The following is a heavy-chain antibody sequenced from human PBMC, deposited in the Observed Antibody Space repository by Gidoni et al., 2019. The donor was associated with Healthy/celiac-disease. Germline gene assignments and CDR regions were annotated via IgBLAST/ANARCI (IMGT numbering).Heavy chain of an antibody. V-gene: IGHV3-21*01. CDR1: GFTFGSYS. Sequence: EVQLVESGGGLVKPGGSLRLSCAASGFTFGSYSMNWVRQAPGKVLAWVSAISSSSSYIYYADSVKGRFTISRDNAKNSLYLQMNSLRAEDTAVYYCARGGIVVVPAARRADVWGKGTTVTVSS. D-gene: IGHD2-2*01. J-gene: IGHJ6*04. CDR3: ARGGIVVVPAARRADV. CDR2: ISSSSSYI.